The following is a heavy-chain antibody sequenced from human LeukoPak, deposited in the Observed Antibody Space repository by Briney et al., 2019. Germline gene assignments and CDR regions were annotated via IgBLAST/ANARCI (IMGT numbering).Heavy chain of an antibody. Sequence: SETLSLTCAVYGGSFSGYYWSWIRQPPGKGLVWIGEINHSGSTNYNPSLKSRVTISVDTSKNQFSLKLSSVTAADTAVYYCARGIVVVPAAISPYYYYGMDVWGQGTTVTVSS. V-gene: IGHV4-34*01. D-gene: IGHD2-2*01. CDR3: ARGIVVVPAAISPYYYYGMDV. CDR1: GGSFSGYY. J-gene: IGHJ6*02. CDR2: INHSGST.